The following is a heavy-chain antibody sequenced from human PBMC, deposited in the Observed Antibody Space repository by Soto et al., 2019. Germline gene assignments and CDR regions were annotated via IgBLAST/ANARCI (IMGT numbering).Heavy chain of an antibody. Sequence: SETLSLTCTVSGGSISSGSYYWSWIRQHPGKGLEWIGYIYYSGSTYYSPSLKSRVTISLDTSKNQFSLKLSSVTAADTAVYYCALGESSAWTWGGAFEIWGQGTMVTVSS. V-gene: IGHV4-31*03. J-gene: IGHJ3*02. CDR2: IYYSGST. CDR1: GGSISSGSYY. CDR3: ALGESSAWTWGGAFEI. D-gene: IGHD6-19*01.